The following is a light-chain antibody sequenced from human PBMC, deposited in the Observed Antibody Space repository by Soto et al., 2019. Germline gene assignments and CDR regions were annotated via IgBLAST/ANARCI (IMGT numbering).Light chain of an antibody. CDR1: SSDVGAYNY. CDR3: NSYTTLSNRV. Sequence: QSALTQPASVSGSPGQSIIISCTGTSSDVGAYNYVSWYQQHPDKAPKLLIYEVTNRPSGVSNRFSGSKSGNTASLTISGLQAEDEANYYCNSYTTLSNRVFGTGTKVTVL. CDR2: EVT. J-gene: IGLJ1*01. V-gene: IGLV2-14*01.